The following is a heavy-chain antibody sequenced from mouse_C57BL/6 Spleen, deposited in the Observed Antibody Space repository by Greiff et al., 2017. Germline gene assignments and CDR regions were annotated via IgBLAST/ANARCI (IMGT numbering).Heavy chain of an antibody. CDR3: ARRNWEGYFDV. Sequence: VQLQQSGPELVKPGASVKISCKASGYTFTDYYMNWVKQSHGKSLEWIGDINPNNGGTSYNQKFKGTATLTVDKSSSTAYMELRSLTSEDSAVYYCARRNWEGYFDVWGTGTTVTVAS. D-gene: IGHD4-1*01. CDR1: GYTFTDYY. V-gene: IGHV1-26*01. J-gene: IGHJ1*03. CDR2: INPNNGGT.